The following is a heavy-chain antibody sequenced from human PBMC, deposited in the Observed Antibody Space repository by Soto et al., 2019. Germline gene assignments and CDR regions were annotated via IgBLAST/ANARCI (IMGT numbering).Heavy chain of an antibody. Sequence: GGSLRLSCAASGFTFSSYGMHWVRQAPGKGLEWVAVISYDGSNKYYADSVKGRFTISRDNSKNTLYLQMNSLRAEDTAVYYCVKDARQNAFDIWGQGTMVTVSS. CDR2: ISYDGSNK. CDR3: VKDARQNAFDI. V-gene: IGHV3-30*18. J-gene: IGHJ3*02. CDR1: GFTFSSYG.